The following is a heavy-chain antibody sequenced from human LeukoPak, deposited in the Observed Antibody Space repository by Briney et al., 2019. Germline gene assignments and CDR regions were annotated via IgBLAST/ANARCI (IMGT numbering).Heavy chain of an antibody. CDR1: GSSFTSYW. V-gene: IGHV5-10-1*01. J-gene: IGHJ5*02. CDR2: IDPSDSDT. D-gene: IGHD3-10*01. CDR3: ARHVNWRSGQSWFDP. Sequence: GGPLQISCQASGSSFTSYWISWVRQMPGEGLEWMGRIDPSDSDTNYSPSFQGHVTMSAGKSISTAYLQWSSLKASDTAIYFCARHVNWRSGQSWFDPWGQGTLVTVSS.